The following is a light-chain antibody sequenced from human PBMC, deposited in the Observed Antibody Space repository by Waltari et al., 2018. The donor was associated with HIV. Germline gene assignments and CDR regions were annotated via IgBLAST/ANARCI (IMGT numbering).Light chain of an antibody. J-gene: IGLJ1*01. V-gene: IGLV1-51*01. CDR2: DNN. CDR3: ATWDSGPSAYV. CDR1: TSNIRDDS. Sequence: QSVLTQPPSVSAAPGQKVTISCSGSTSNIRDDSVSWYQQLPGEVPKVLIYDNNKRPSGVPGRFSGSKSGTSGTLDITGLQTGDEADYYCATWDSGPSAYVFGTGTKVTVL.